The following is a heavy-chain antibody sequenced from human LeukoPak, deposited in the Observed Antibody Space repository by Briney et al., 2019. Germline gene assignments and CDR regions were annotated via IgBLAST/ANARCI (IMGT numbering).Heavy chain of an antibody. J-gene: IGHJ4*02. CDR2: ISGSGVST. Sequence: GGSLRLSLAASGFTFSSFAMSWVRQAPGKGLEWVSAISGSGVSTYYADSVKGRFTISRDNSKHTLYLQMNSLRAEDTAVYYCAKDMAGDYYDSSVYFYPYWRQGTLVTVSS. V-gene: IGHV3-23*01. CDR1: GFTFSSFA. CDR3: AKDMAGDYYDSSVYFYPY. D-gene: IGHD3-22*01.